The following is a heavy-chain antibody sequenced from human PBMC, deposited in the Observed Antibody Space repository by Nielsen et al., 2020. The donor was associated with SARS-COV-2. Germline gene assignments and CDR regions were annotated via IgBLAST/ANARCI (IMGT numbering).Heavy chain of an antibody. Sequence: GESLKISCSASGFTFSSYAMHWVRQAPGKGLEYVSAISSNGGSTYYADSVKGRFTISRDNSKNTLYLQMSSLRAEDTAVYYCARGAMVRGYYFDYWGQGTLVTVSS. D-gene: IGHD3-10*01. V-gene: IGHV3-64D*09. CDR2: ISSNGGST. CDR1: GFTFSSYA. CDR3: ARGAMVRGYYFDY. J-gene: IGHJ4*02.